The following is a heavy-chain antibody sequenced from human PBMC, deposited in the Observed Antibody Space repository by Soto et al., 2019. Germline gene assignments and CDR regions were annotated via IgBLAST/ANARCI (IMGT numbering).Heavy chain of an antibody. V-gene: IGHV4-39*01. J-gene: IGHJ6*02. CDR3: ARLKNYYYGMDV. CDR1: GGSISSSSYY. Sequence: SETLSLTCTVSGGSISSSSYYWGWIRQPPGKGLEWIGSIYYSGSTYYNPSLKSRVTISVDTSKNQFSLKLSSVTAADTAVYYCARLKNYYYGMDVWGQGTTVTVSS. CDR2: IYYSGST.